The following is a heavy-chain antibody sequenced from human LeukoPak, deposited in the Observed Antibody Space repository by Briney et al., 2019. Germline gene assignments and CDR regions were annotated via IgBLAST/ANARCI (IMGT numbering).Heavy chain of an antibody. D-gene: IGHD3-10*01. CDR1: GFTFSSYA. J-gene: IGHJ5*02. V-gene: IGHV3-23*01. CDR2: ISGSGGST. CDR3: AKEKKLLWFGELAPSWFDP. Sequence: PGGSLRLSCAASGFTFSSYAMSWVRQAPGKGLERVSAISGSGGSTYYADSVKGRFTISRDNSKNTLYLQMNSLRAEDTAVYYCAKEKKLLWFGELAPSWFDPWGQGTLVTVSS.